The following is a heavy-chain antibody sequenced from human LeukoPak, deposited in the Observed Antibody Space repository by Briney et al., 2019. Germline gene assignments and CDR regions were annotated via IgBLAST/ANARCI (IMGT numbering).Heavy chain of an antibody. CDR2: INHSGST. J-gene: IGHJ4*02. CDR1: GGSISSSSSSSYF. Sequence: PSETLSLTCTVSGGSISSSSSSSYFWGWIRQPPGKGLEWIGEINHSGSTNYNPSLKSRVTISVDTSKNQFSLKLSSVTAADTAVYYCARGEPRDHIAAAGDSGDYWGQGTLVTVSS. V-gene: IGHV4-39*07. D-gene: IGHD6-13*01. CDR3: ARGEPRDHIAAAGDSGDY.